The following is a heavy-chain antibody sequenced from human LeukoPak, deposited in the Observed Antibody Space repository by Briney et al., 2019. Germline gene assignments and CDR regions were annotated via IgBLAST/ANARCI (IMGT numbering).Heavy chain of an antibody. J-gene: IGHJ6*03. CDR1: GYSISSGYY. CDR3: AGDRSYVDV. V-gene: IGHV4-38-2*02. CDR2: IFYSGST. Sequence: SETLSLTCTVSGYSISSGYYWGWIRQPPGKGLEWIGNIFYSGSTYYSPSLRSRVTISLDTSRNQFSLKLNSVTAADTAVYYCAGDRSYVDVWGKGTTVTVSS.